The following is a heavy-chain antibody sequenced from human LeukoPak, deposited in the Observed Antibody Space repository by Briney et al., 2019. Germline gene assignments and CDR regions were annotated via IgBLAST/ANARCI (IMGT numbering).Heavy chain of an antibody. V-gene: IGHV3-66*02. CDR3: ARDGYYDSSGYRV. D-gene: IGHD3-22*01. Sequence: GGSLRLSCAVSGFTLSNYGMSWVRQAPGKGLEWVSVIYSGGSTYYADSVKGRFTISRDNSKNTLYLQMNSLRAEDTAVYYCARDGYYDSSGYRVWGQGTLVTVSS. CDR2: IYSGGST. J-gene: IGHJ4*02. CDR1: GFTLSNYG.